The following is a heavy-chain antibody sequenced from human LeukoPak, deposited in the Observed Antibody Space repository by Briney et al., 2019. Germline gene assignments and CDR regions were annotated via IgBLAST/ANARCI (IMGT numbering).Heavy chain of an antibody. Sequence: GGSLRLSCAASGFTFSSYSMNWVRQAPGKGLEWVSSISSSSSYIYYADSVKGRFTISRDNAKNSLYLQMNSLRAEDTAVYYCAREAPWAAAGTTGWFDPWGQGTLVTVSS. CDR3: AREAPWAAAGTTGWFDP. J-gene: IGHJ5*02. CDR1: GFTFSSYS. D-gene: IGHD6-13*01. CDR2: ISSSSSYI. V-gene: IGHV3-21*01.